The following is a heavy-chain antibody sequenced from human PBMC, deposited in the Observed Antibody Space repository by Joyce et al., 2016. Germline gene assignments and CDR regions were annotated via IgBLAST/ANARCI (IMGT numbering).Heavy chain of an antibody. Sequence: QLQLQESGSGLVKPSQTMSLSCSVSGGSVNNGGYSWSWIRQPPGKGLEWIGYLSHSGRTNYNPALKSRVTISVDRSKNQFALGLSSVTAADTAVYYCARERGTYYDGLDVWGQGTTVTVSS. CDR2: LSHSGRT. CDR3: ARERGTYYDGLDV. V-gene: IGHV4-30-2*01. CDR1: GGSVNNGGYS. J-gene: IGHJ6*02.